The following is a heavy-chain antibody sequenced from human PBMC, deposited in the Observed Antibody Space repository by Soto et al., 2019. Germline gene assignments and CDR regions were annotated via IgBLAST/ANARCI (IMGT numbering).Heavy chain of an antibody. D-gene: IGHD6-6*01. CDR3: ARDRRGIAARREDYYGMDV. CDR2: IYYSGST. V-gene: IGHV4-59*01. J-gene: IGHJ6*02. CDR1: GGFISSYY. Sequence: SETLSLTCTVSGGFISSYYWSWIRQPPGKGLEWIGYIYYSGSTNYNPSLKSRVTISVDTSQNQFSLKLSSVTAADTAVYYCARDRRGIAARREDYYGMDVWGGGATASVSS.